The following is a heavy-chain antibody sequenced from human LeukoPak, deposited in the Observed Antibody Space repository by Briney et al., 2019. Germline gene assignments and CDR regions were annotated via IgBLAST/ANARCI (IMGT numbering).Heavy chain of an antibody. D-gene: IGHD3-22*01. J-gene: IGHJ4*02. Sequence: GGSLRLSCAASGFTFSSYWMSWVRQAPGKGLEWVAHINQDGSEKYYVDSVKGRFTISRDKAKKSLYLQMNSLRTEDTAVYYCAREPVGSGWDYWGQGTLVTVSS. CDR3: AREPVGSGWDY. V-gene: IGHV3-7*01. CDR1: GFTFSSYW. CDR2: INQDGSEK.